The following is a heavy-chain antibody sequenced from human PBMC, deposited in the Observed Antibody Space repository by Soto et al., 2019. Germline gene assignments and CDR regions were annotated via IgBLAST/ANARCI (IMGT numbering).Heavy chain of an antibody. CDR1: GGSISSGGYY. CDR2: IYYSGST. D-gene: IGHD6-13*01. CDR3: ARGIAAAGTTGWFDP. J-gene: IGHJ5*02. V-gene: IGHV4-31*03. Sequence: QVQLQESGPGLVKPSQTLSLTCTVSGGSISSGGYYWSWIRQHPGKGLEWIGYIYYSGSTYYNPYLKSRVTISVDTSKNQFSLKLSSVTAADTAVYYCARGIAAAGTTGWFDPWGQGTLVTVSS.